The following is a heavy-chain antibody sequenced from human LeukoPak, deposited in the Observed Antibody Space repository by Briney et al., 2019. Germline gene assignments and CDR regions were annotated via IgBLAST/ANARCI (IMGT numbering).Heavy chain of an antibody. Sequence: SGPALVKPTQTLTLTCAFSGFSLSASGMCVSWIRQPPGKALEWLARIDWDDDEYYSPSLKTRLTISKDTSKNQVVLTMTNMDPVDTATYYCTRLRSRGYIDYWGQGTLVTVSS. J-gene: IGHJ4*02. CDR2: IDWDDDE. V-gene: IGHV2-70*11. CDR3: TRLRSRGYIDY. CDR1: GFSLSASGMC.